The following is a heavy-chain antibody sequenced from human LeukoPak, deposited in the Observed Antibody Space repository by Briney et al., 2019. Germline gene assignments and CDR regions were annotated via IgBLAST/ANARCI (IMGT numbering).Heavy chain of an antibody. CDR1: GYTFTSYA. V-gene: IGHV1-69*13. J-gene: IGHJ5*02. Sequence: GASVKVSCKASGYTFTSYAMNWVRQAPGQGLEWMGGIIPIFGTANYAQKFQGRVTITADESTSTAYMELSSLRSEDTAVYYCASSRDGYNSKWFDPWGQGTLVTVSS. CDR3: ASSRDGYNSKWFDP. D-gene: IGHD5-24*01. CDR2: IIPIFGTA.